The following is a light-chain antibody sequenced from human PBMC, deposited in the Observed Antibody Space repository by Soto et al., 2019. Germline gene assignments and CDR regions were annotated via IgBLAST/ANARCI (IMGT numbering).Light chain of an antibody. CDR3: CSYAGNSLWV. Sequence: QFVLTQPRSVSGSPGQSVTISCTGTSSDVGGYNYVSWYQQHPGKAPKLMIYDVSKWPSGVPDRFSGSKSGNTASLTISGLQAKDEADYYCCSYAGNSLWVFGGGTKLTVL. J-gene: IGLJ3*02. CDR2: DVS. V-gene: IGLV2-11*01. CDR1: SSDVGGYNY.